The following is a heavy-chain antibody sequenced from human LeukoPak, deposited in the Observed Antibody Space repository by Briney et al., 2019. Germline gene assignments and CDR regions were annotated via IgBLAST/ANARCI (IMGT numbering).Heavy chain of an antibody. CDR1: GGTFSSYA. D-gene: IGHD3-10*01. V-gene: IGHV1-69*05. CDR3: ARDPVASSGSYAQFDY. CDR2: IIPIFGTA. Sequence: SSVKVSCKASGGTFSSYAISWVRQAPGQGLEWMGGIIPIFGTANYAQKFQGRVTITTDESTSTAYMELSSLRSEDTAVYYCARDPVASSGSYAQFDYWGQGTLVTVSS. J-gene: IGHJ4*02.